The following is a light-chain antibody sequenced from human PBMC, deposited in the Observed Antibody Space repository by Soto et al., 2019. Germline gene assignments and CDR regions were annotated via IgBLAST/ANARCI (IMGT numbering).Light chain of an antibody. Sequence: QAVVTQPPSASASLGASVTLTCTLSSGYSNYKVDWYQQRPGKGPRFVMRVGTGGIAGSKGDGIPDRFSVLGSGLNRYLTIKNIQEEDESDYHCGADHGSGNNFVLVFGGGTKLTVL. J-gene: IGLJ2*01. CDR2: VGTGGIAG. V-gene: IGLV9-49*01. CDR1: SGYSNYK. CDR3: GADHGSGNNFVLV.